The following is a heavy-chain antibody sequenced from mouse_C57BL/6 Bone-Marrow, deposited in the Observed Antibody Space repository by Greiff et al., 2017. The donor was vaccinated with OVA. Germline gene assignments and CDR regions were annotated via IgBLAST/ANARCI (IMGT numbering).Heavy chain of an antibody. CDR1: GYTFTSYW. D-gene: IGHD1-1*01. V-gene: IGHV1-69*01. CDR3: ARSGYYGSTSWYFDV. Sequence: QVQLQQPGAELVMPGASVKLSCTASGYTFTSYWMHWVKQRPGQGLEWIGEIDPSDSYTNYNQKFKGKSTLTVDKSSSTAYMQLSSLTSEDSAVDYCARSGYYGSTSWYFDVWGTGTTVTVSS. CDR2: IDPSDSYT. J-gene: IGHJ1*03.